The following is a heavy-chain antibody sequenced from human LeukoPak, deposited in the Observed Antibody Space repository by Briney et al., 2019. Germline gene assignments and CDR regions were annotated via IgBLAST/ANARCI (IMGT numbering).Heavy chain of an antibody. CDR1: GGSINSYY. CDR2: IYYSGNT. CDR3: ARDYYGSGSYSPLGGWFDP. D-gene: IGHD3-10*01. J-gene: IGHJ5*02. Sequence: PSETLSLTCTVSGGSINSYYWSWIRQPPGKGLEWVGYIYYSGNTNYNPSLKSRVTISVDTSKNQFSLKLSSVTAADTAVYYCARDYYGSGSYSPLGGWFDPWGQGTLVTVSS. V-gene: IGHV4-59*01.